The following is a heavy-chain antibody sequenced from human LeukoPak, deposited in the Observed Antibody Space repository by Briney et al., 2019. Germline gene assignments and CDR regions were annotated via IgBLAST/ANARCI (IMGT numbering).Heavy chain of an antibody. J-gene: IGHJ4*02. D-gene: IGHD1-26*01. V-gene: IGHV1-18*01. CDR3: ARAFSRYSGSYDSGY. CDR1: GYTFTSYG. Sequence: ASVKVSCKASGYTFTSYGISWVRQAPGQGLEWMGWISAYNGNTNYAQKLQGRVTMTTDTSTSTAYMELRSLRSADTAVYYCARAFSRYSGSYDSGYWGQGTLVTVSS. CDR2: ISAYNGNT.